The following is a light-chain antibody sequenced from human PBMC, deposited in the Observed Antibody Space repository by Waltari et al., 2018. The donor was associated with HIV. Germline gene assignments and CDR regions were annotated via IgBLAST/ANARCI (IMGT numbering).Light chain of an antibody. CDR3: QTWATGIRV. CDR2: VNSDGSH. Sequence: QLVLTQSPSASASLGASVKLTCTLSSAHSSYAIAWHQQQPEKGPRYLMKVNSDGSHRKGDGIPDRFSGSSSGAERYRILSSLQAEDEADYYCQTWATGIRVFGGGTKLTVL. J-gene: IGLJ3*02. CDR1: SAHSSYA. V-gene: IGLV4-69*01.